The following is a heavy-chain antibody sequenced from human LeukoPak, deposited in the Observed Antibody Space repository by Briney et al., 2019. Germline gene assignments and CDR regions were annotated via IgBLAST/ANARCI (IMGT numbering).Heavy chain of an antibody. J-gene: IGHJ5*02. CDR1: GFTFSSYG. D-gene: IGHD3-22*01. Sequence: PGGSLRLSCAASGFTFSSYGMHWVRQAPGKGLEWVAVIWYDGGNKYYADSVKGRFTISRDNSKNTLYLQMNSLRAEDTAVYYCARDRGGYYRFDPWGQGTLVTVSS. CDR3: ARDRGGYYRFDP. V-gene: IGHV3-33*01. CDR2: IWYDGGNK.